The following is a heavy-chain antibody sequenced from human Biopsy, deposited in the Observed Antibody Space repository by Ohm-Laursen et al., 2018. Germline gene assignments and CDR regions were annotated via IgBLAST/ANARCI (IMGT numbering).Heavy chain of an antibody. CDR3: ATKLTGYFHH. D-gene: IGHD3-9*01. CDR2: NIPILGTG. CDR1: GGTLSNYG. Sequence: PSVKASCKVPGGTLSNYGVNWVRQAPGQGLEWLGGNIPILGTGNYAQKFQDGVTVAADTSTGTATMELRSLRSDDTAVYYCATKLTGYFHHWGQGTLVSVSS. V-gene: IGHV1-69*06. J-gene: IGHJ1*01.